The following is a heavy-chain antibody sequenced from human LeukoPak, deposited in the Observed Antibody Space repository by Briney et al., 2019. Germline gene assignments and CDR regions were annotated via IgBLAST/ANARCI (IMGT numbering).Heavy chain of an antibody. CDR1: GYDFTTNY. V-gene: IGHV1-46*01. J-gene: IGHJ4*02. CDR3: AKGYCTGPSCYVLDS. D-gene: IGHD2-15*01. CDR2: INPSVSST. Sequence: GASVKVSCMASGYDFTTNYIHWVRQAPGQGLEWMGTINPSVSSTTYGQRFRGRVTMTRDTSTATVYMDLGSLTSEDTAIYYCAKGYCTGPSCYVLDSWGQGTLVTVSS.